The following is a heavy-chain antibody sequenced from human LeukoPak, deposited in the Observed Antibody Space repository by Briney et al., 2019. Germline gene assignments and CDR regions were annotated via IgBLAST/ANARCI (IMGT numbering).Heavy chain of an antibody. CDR3: VTDYFDRSGDYTVDH. CDR1: GFTFSSCD. J-gene: IGHJ4*02. Sequence: GGSLRLSCAASGFTFSSCDMNWVRQAPGKGLEWVSYITGSSSTIYYADSVKGRFTISRDNAKNSLYLQMNSLRDEDTAVYYCVTDYFDRSGDYTVDHWGQGTQVTVSS. V-gene: IGHV3-48*02. CDR2: ITGSSSTI. D-gene: IGHD3-22*01.